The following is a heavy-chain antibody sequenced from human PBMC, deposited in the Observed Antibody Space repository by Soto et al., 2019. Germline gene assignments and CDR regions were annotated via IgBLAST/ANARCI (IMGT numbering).Heavy chain of an antibody. J-gene: IGHJ3*02. CDR1: GGSISIRSYY. V-gene: IGHV4-39*07. D-gene: IGHD3-22*01. CDR3: ARGLISGYYLYDAFDI. Sequence: SETLFLTCTVSGGSISIRSYYWGWIRQSPGKGLEWIGSIHYSGSTNYNPSLKSRVTISVDTSKNQFSLKLSSVTAADTAVYYCARGLISGYYLYDAFDIWGQGTMVTVSS. CDR2: IHYSGST.